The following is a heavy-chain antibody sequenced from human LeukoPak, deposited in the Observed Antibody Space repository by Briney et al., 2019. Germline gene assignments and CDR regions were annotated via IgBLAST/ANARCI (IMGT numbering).Heavy chain of an antibody. CDR1: GFTFSSYG. CDR2: IGFGGNNK. CDR3: AKRSGSSTNTYGMDV. Sequence: GGSLRLFCGASGFTFSSYGMHWVRQASGKGLEWVAFIGFGGNNKQYADSVKGRFTISRDNSKNTLYLQMNSLRAEDTAVYYCAKRSGSSTNTYGMDVWGQGTTVTVSS. V-gene: IGHV3-30*02. D-gene: IGHD2-2*01. J-gene: IGHJ6*02.